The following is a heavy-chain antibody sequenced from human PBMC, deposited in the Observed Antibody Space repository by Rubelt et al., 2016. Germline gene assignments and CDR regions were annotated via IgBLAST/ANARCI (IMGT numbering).Heavy chain of an antibody. Sequence: QVQLVQSGAEVKKPGASVKVSCKASGYTFTGYYMHWVRQAPGQGLEWMGIINPSGGSTSYAQMFQGRVTMTRDTSTSTAYMELRSLRSDDTAVYYCASDYDYGDYELGYWGQGTLVTVSS. CDR1: GYTFTGYY. CDR2: INPSGGST. V-gene: IGHV1-46*01. D-gene: IGHD4-17*01. CDR3: ASDYDYGDYELGY. J-gene: IGHJ4*02.